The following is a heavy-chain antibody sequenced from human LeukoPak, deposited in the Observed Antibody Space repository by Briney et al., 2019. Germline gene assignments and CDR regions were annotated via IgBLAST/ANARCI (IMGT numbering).Heavy chain of an antibody. CDR1: GYSISSGYY. Sequence: SETLSLTCTVSGYSISSGYYWGWIRQPPGKGLEWIGSIYHSGSTNYNPSLKSRVTISVDTSKNQFSLKLSSVTAADTAVYYCARQGSSPDFWSGYGSPPYYFDYWGQGTLVTVSS. D-gene: IGHD3-3*01. CDR3: ARQGSSPDFWSGYGSPPYYFDY. CDR2: IYHSGST. J-gene: IGHJ4*02. V-gene: IGHV4-38-2*02.